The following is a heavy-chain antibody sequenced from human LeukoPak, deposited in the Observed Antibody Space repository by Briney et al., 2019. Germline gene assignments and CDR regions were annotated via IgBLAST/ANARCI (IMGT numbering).Heavy chain of an antibody. CDR3: ARERAHYDILTGYYDRARGAFDI. CDR2: IYYSGST. J-gene: IGHJ3*02. Sequence: PSETLSLTCTVSGGSISSGAYYWSWIRQHPGTGLEWIGYIYYSGSTYYNPSLQSRVTISVDTSKNQFSLKLSSVTAADTAVYYCARERAHYDILTGYYDRARGAFDIWGQGTMVTVSS. CDR1: GGSISSGAYY. V-gene: IGHV4-31*03. D-gene: IGHD3-9*01.